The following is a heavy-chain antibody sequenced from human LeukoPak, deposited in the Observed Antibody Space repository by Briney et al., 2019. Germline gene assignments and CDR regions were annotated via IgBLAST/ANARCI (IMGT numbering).Heavy chain of an antibody. Sequence: SGPTLVKPTQTLTLTCTFSGFSLSTSGVGVGWICQPPGKALEWLALIYWDDDKRCSPSLKSRLTITKDTSKNQVVLTMTNMDPVDTATYYCAHHTCSGGSCPNWFDPWGQGTLVTVSS. V-gene: IGHV2-5*02. D-gene: IGHD2-15*01. J-gene: IGHJ5*02. CDR1: GFSLSTSGVG. CDR2: IYWDDDK. CDR3: AHHTCSGGSCPNWFDP.